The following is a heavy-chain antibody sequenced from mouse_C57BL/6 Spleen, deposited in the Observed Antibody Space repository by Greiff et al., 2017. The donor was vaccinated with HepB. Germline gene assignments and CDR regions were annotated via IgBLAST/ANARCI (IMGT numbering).Heavy chain of an antibody. CDR1: GYTFTSYS. CDR3: AREGTTVVSYAMDY. Sequence: QVQLQQPGAELVRPGSSVKLSCKASGYTFTSYSMHWVKQRPIQGLEWIGNIDPSDSETHYNQKFKDKATLTVDKSSSTAYMQLSSLTSEDSAVYYCAREGTTVVSYAMDYWGQGTSVTVSS. J-gene: IGHJ4*01. CDR2: IDPSDSET. V-gene: IGHV1-52*01. D-gene: IGHD1-1*01.